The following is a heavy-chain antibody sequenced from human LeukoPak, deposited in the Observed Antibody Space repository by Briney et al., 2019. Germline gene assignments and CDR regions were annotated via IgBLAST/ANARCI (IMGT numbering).Heavy chain of an antibody. J-gene: IGHJ3*02. D-gene: IGHD3-3*01. CDR1: GGSFSGYY. CDR2: INHSGST. Sequence: SETLSLTCAVYGGSFSGYYWSWLRQPPGKRLEWVGEINHSGSTNYNPSLKSRVTISVDTSKNQFSLKLSSVTAADTAVYCCARAGRRYDFWSGAAGRHDAFDIWGQGTMVTVSS. V-gene: IGHV4-34*01. CDR3: ARAGRRYDFWSGAAGRHDAFDI.